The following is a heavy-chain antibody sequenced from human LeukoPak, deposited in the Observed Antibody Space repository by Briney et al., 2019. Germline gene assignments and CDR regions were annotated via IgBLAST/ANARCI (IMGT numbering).Heavy chain of an antibody. V-gene: IGHV3-53*01. Sequence: GGSLRLSCAASGFTVSTNYMSWVRQAPGKGLEWVSIIYDSGTTHYADSVKGRFTISRDNLRNTLYLQMNSLRAEDTAVYYCASHWGGYWGQGTLVTVSS. J-gene: IGHJ4*02. CDR2: IYDSGTT. D-gene: IGHD3-16*01. CDR3: ASHWGGY. CDR1: GFTVSTNY.